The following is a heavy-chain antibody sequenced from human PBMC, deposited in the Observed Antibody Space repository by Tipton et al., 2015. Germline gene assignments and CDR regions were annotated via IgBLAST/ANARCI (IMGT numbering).Heavy chain of an antibody. J-gene: IGHJ4*02. V-gene: IGHV4-61*01. Sequence: TLSLTCTVSGGSVSSGSYFWTWIRQPPGKGLEWIGYIYYSGHTKYNPSLKSRVTISADTSKNQFSLNLRSVTAADTAVYFCAKTHGAYDWYLDHWGQGTLVTVSS. CDR2: IYYSGHT. D-gene: IGHD5-12*01. CDR3: AKTHGAYDWYLDH. CDR1: GGSVSSGSYF.